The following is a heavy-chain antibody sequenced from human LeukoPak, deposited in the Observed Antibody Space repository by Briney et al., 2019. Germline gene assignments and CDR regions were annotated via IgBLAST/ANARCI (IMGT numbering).Heavy chain of an antibody. D-gene: IGHD6-13*01. Sequence: PSETLSLTCTVSGGSISSDSYYWAWIRQPPGKGLEWIASIYYSGSTYYNPSLKSRVTISVDRSKNQFSLKLSSVTAADTAVYYCARVGSSSWYRYFDYWGQGTLVTVSS. CDR3: ARVGSSSWYRYFDY. V-gene: IGHV4-39*07. CDR1: GGSISSDSYY. J-gene: IGHJ4*02. CDR2: IYYSGST.